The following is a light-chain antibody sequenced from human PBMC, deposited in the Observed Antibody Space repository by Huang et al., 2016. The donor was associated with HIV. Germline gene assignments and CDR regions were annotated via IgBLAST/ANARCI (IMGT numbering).Light chain of an antibody. CDR2: AAS. CDR1: QSISSY. CDR3: QQSYSNTFT. V-gene: IGKV1-39*01. Sequence: DIQMTQSPSSLSASVGDRVIITCRASQSISSYLNWYQQQPGKAPTLLSYAASSLQSVGPSRFSGSGSGTDFTLTIRSLQPEDFATYYCQQSYSNTFTFGAGTKVDVK. J-gene: IGKJ3*01.